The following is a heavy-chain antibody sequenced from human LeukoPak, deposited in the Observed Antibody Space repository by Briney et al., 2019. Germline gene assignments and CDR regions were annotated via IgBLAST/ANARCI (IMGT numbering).Heavy chain of an antibody. Sequence: GRSLRLSCAASGFTFSSYAMHWARQAPGKGLEWVAVISYDGSNKYYADSVKGRFTISRDNSKNTLYLQMNSLRAEDTAVYYCARSPYYYDSSGYHDAFDIWGQGTMVTVSS. CDR3: ARSPYYYDSSGYHDAFDI. D-gene: IGHD3-22*01. J-gene: IGHJ3*02. V-gene: IGHV3-30*04. CDR2: ISYDGSNK. CDR1: GFTFSSYA.